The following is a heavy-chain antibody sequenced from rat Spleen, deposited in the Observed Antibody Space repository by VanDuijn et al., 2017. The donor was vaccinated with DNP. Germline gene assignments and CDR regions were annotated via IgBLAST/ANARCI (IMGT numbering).Heavy chain of an antibody. Sequence: EVQLVESGGGLVQPGRSLKLSCVASGFTFSYYGMAWVRQAPTKGLEWVAAISTSGAVTYYRDSVKGRFTISRDNAKNTLYLQLNSLGSEDTATYYCARRFRDTRAMDAWGQGTSVTVSS. J-gene: IGHJ4*01. D-gene: IGHD4-3*01. CDR1: GFTFSYYG. V-gene: IGHV5S13*01. CDR3: ARRFRDTRAMDA. CDR2: ISTSGAVT.